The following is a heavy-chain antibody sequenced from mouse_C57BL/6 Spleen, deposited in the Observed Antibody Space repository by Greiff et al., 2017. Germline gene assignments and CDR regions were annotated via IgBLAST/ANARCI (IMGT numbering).Heavy chain of an antibody. CDR1: GYTFTSYW. CDR3: ARPGGSFAYAMDY. Sequence: QVQLQQPGAELVKPGASVKMSCKASGYTFTSYWMPWVKQRPGQGLEWIGKIYPRSGNTNYNEKFKSKSTLTADKSSSTAYMQLSSLTSEDSAVYYCARPGGSFAYAMDYWGQGTTVTVSS. D-gene: IGHD1-1*02. V-gene: IGHV1-64*01. CDR2: IYPRSGNT. J-gene: IGHJ4*01.